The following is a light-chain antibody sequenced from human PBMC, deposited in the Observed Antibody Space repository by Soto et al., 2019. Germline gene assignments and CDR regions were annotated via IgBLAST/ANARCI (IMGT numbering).Light chain of an antibody. CDR1: QSVLYSSNNNNY. V-gene: IGKV4-1*01. CDR2: WAS. J-gene: IGKJ1*01. CDR3: QQYYTTPVA. Sequence: DIVMTQSPDSLAVSLGERATINCKSSQSVLYSSNNNNYLAWYQQKPGQPPKLRLYWASTRESGVPDRFSGSGSGTDFTLTISNLRAEDVAVYYCQQYYTTPVAFGQGTKVEIK.